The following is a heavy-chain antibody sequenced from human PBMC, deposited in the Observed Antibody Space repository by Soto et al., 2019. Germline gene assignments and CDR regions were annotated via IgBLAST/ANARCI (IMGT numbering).Heavy chain of an antibody. CDR1: GFTFSSYA. J-gene: IGHJ4*02. CDR3: AKAPNTYYDIWSGHPPYFDY. D-gene: IGHD3-3*01. V-gene: IGHV3-23*01. Sequence: EVQLLESGGGLVQPGGSLRLSCAASGFTFSSYAMSWVRQAPGKGLEWVSAISGSGGSTYYADSVKGRFTISRDNSKNTLYLQMNSLRAEDTAVYYCAKAPNTYYDIWSGHPPYFDYWGQGTLVTVSS. CDR2: ISGSGGST.